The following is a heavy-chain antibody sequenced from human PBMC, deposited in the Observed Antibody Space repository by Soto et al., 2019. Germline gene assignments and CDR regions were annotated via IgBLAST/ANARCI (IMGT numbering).Heavy chain of an antibody. D-gene: IGHD2-2*01. V-gene: IGHV1-18*01. CDR1: GYTFSNYG. CDR2: ISLYSDGT. Sequence: ASVKVSCKTSGYTFSNYGITWVRQAPGQPLEWLGWISLYSDGTNYAQKFQGRVSMTTDTSTTTAYMELRSLRSDDTAVYYCTRVVPGAEAWFGPWGQGTLVTVSP. J-gene: IGHJ5*02. CDR3: TRVVPGAEAWFGP.